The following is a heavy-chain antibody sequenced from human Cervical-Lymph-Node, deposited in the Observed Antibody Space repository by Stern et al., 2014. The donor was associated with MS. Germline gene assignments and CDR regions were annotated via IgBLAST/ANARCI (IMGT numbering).Heavy chain of an antibody. D-gene: IGHD6-19*01. J-gene: IGHJ3*01. CDR1: GFTFSSSP. Sequence: VQLVESGGGVVQPGRSLRLTCAASGFTFSSSPMHWVRQAPGKGPEWVAVLSYDGSQKDYADSVRGRFTISRDNSNNMLYLKLSSLRPEDTAVYYCARDLNLAAWGAFDVWGQGTLVTVS. V-gene: IGHV3-30*04. CDR3: ARDLNLAAWGAFDV. CDR2: LSYDGSQK.